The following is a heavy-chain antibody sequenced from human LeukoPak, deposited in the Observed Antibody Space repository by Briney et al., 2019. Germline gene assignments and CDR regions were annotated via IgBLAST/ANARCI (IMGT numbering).Heavy chain of an antibody. Sequence: GGSLRLSCAASGFTFSNYEMNWVRQAPGKGLEWVSYISSSGRNIYYADSVKGRFTISRDNAKNSLYLQMNSLRAEDTAVYYCARDLVQLWSKDYWGQGTLVTVSS. CDR1: GFTFSNYE. D-gene: IGHD5-18*01. J-gene: IGHJ4*02. V-gene: IGHV3-48*03. CDR2: ISSSGRNI. CDR3: ARDLVQLWSKDY.